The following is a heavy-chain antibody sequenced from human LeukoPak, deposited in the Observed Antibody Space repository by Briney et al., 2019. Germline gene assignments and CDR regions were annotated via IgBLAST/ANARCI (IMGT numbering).Heavy chain of an antibody. V-gene: IGHV3-43*02. D-gene: IGHD2/OR15-2a*01. CDR3: STWAFYHGLDV. J-gene: IGHJ6*02. CDR1: GFAFADYA. CDR2: IHADGGRT. Sequence: PGGSLRLSCAASGFAFADYAMHWVRQIPGKGLECVAHIHADGGRTYYADSVKGRFTVFRDNAKNSPFLQMDSLTSDDTAFCYCSTWAFYHGLDVWGQGATVIVSS.